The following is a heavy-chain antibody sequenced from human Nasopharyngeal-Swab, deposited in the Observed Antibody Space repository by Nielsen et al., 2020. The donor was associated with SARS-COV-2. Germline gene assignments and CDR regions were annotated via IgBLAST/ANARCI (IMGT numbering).Heavy chain of an antibody. CDR2: ISAYNGNT. V-gene: IGHV1-18*01. CDR1: GYTFTSYG. D-gene: IGHD2-2*01. J-gene: IGHJ4*02. CDR3: ARDISDIVVVPAAWDY. Sequence: ASVKVSCKASGYTFTSYGISWVRQAPGQGLEWMGWISAYNGNTNYAQKLQGRVNMTTDTSTSTAYMELRSLRSDDTAVYYCARDISDIVVVPAAWDYWGQGTLVTVSS.